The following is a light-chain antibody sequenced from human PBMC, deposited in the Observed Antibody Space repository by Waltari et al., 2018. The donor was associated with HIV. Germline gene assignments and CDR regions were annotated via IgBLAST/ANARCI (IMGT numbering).Light chain of an antibody. J-gene: IGLJ1*01. V-gene: IGLV2-14*03. CDR2: DVS. Sequence: QSALTQPASVSGSPGQSLTISCTGTSSDVGAYNHVSWYQQYPGKAPKLIIYDVSSRPAGFSDRFSASKFDNTAYLTISGLQAEDEAVYHCCSYANHDSYVFGTGTTVTVL. CDR3: CSYANHDSYV. CDR1: SSDVGAYNH.